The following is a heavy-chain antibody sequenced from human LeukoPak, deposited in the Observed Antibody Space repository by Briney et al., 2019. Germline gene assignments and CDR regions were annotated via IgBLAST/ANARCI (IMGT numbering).Heavy chain of an antibody. D-gene: IGHD3-22*01. J-gene: IGHJ4*02. CDR3: ARGSRGYYYYDSSGYYYFDY. Sequence: SQTLSLTCTVSGGSISSGGYYWSWIRQHPGKGLEWIGYIYYSGSTYYNPSLKSRVTISVDTSKNQFSLKLSSVTAADTAVYYCARGSRGYYYYDSSGYYYFDYWGQGTLVTASS. V-gene: IGHV4-31*03. CDR1: GGSISSGGYY. CDR2: IYYSGST.